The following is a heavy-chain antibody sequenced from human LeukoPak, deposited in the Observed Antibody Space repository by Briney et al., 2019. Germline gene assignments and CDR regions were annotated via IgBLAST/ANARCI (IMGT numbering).Heavy chain of an antibody. CDR3: ARDTLTYYYGSGSYYKPSNWFDP. D-gene: IGHD3-10*01. CDR2: IYTSGST. CDR1: GGSISSYY. Sequence: SETLSLTCTVSGGSISSYYWSWIRQPAGKGLEWIGRIYTSGSTNYNPSLKSRVTMSVDTSKNQFSLKLSSVTAADTAVYYCARDTLTYYYGSGSYYKPSNWFDPWGQGTLVTVSS. V-gene: IGHV4-4*07. J-gene: IGHJ5*02.